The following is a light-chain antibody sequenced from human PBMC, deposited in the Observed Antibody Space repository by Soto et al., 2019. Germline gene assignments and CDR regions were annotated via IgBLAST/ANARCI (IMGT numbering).Light chain of an antibody. CDR1: SSDVGSYNR. CDR3: SSFTNSSTDV. CDR2: DVS. J-gene: IGLJ1*01. Sequence: QSALTQPPSVSGSPGQSVAISCTGTSSDVGSYNRVSWYQQPPGTAPKLMIYDVSSRHSEVPDRFSGSKSGNTASLTIAGLQAEDEADYCCSSFTNSSTDVFGTGTKLTVL. V-gene: IGLV2-18*02.